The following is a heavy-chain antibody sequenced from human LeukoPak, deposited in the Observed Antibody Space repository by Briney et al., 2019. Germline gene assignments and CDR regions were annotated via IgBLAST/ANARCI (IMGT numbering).Heavy chain of an antibody. J-gene: IGHJ4*02. CDR1: GFTFSNAW. V-gene: IGHV3-15*01. Sequence: PGGSLRLSCAASGFTFSNAWMSWVRQAPGKGLEWVGRIKSKTDGGTTDYAAPVKGRFTISRDDSKNTLYLQMSSLKTEDTAVYYCTTGDHYGPTRNFDYWGQGTLVTVSS. CDR2: IKSKTDGGTT. D-gene: IGHD3-10*01. CDR3: TTGDHYGPTRNFDY.